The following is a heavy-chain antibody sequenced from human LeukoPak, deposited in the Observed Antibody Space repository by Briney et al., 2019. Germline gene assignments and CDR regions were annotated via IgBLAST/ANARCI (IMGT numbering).Heavy chain of an antibody. CDR1: GFTFSSYG. CDR3: AKGPYYYDSSGYYFDY. J-gene: IGHJ4*02. V-gene: IGHV3-23*01. CDR2: ISGSGGST. Sequence: PRGSLRLSCAASGFTFSSYGMSWVRQAPGKGLERVSAISGSGGSTYYADSVKGRFTISRDNSKNTLYLQMNSLRAEDTAVYYCAKGPYYYDSSGYYFDYWGQGTLVTVSS. D-gene: IGHD3-22*01.